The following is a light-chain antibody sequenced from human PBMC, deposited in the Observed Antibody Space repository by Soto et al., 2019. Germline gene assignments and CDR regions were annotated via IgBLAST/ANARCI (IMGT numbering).Light chain of an antibody. CDR2: GAS. Sequence: EIVMTQSPATLSVSPGERATLSCRASQSVSSNLAWYQQKPGQAPRLLIYGASTRATGIPARFSGSGSGTEFTLTISSLQSEDCAGYYCQQYNNWPPYTFGQGTKLEIK. J-gene: IGKJ2*01. V-gene: IGKV3-15*01. CDR3: QQYNNWPPYT. CDR1: QSVSSN.